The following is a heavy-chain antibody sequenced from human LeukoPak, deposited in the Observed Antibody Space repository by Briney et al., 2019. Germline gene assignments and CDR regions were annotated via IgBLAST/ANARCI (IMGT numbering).Heavy chain of an antibody. D-gene: IGHD5-18*01. J-gene: IGHJ4*02. V-gene: IGHV1-69*04. Sequence: GSSVKVSCKASGGTFSSYAISWVRQAPGQGLEWMGRIIPILGIANYAQKFQGRVTITADKSTSTAYMELSSLRSEDTAVYYCASQIGDTAMVPFDYWGQGTLVTVSS. CDR1: GGTFSSYA. CDR2: IIPILGIA. CDR3: ASQIGDTAMVPFDY.